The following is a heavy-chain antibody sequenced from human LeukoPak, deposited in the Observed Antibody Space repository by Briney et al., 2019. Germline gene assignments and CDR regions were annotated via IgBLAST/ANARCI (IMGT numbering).Heavy chain of an antibody. Sequence: SETLSLTCTVSGGSISSYYWSWIRQPPGKRLEWIGYIYYSGSTNYNPSLKSRVTISVDTSKNQFSLKLSSVTAADTAVYYCARDSSTFRGFDPWGQGTLVTVSS. CDR2: IYYSGST. D-gene: IGHD6-6*01. J-gene: IGHJ5*02. V-gene: IGHV4-59*01. CDR3: ARDSSTFRGFDP. CDR1: GGSISSYY.